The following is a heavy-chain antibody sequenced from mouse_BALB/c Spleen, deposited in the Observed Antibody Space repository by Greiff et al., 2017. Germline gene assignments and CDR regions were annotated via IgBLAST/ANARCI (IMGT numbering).Heavy chain of an antibody. D-gene: IGHD2-1*01. Sequence: VQLKESGPGLVKPSQSLSLTCTVTGYSITSDYAWNWIRQFPGNKLEWMGYISYSGSTSYNPSLKSRISITRDTSKNQFFLQLNSVTTEDTATYYCARRGNYVDYYAMDYWGQGTSVTVSS. J-gene: IGHJ4*01. CDR2: ISYSGST. CDR1: GYSITSDYA. V-gene: IGHV3-2*02. CDR3: ARRGNYVDYYAMDY.